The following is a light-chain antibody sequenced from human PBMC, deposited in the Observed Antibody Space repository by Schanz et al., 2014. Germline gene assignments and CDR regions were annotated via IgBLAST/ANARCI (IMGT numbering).Light chain of an antibody. V-gene: IGKV3-20*01. CDR2: GAS. Sequence: EIVLTQSPGTLSLSPGERATLSCRASESVSSNLAWYQQKPGQAPRLLIYGASTRASGIPDRFSGSGSGTDFTLTISRLEPEDFAVYYCHQYGSSPRTVGQGTKVEI. J-gene: IGKJ1*01. CDR1: ESVSSN. CDR3: HQYGSSPRT.